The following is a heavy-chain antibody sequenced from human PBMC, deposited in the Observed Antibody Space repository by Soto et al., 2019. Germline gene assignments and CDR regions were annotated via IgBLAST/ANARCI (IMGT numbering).Heavy chain of an antibody. Sequence: SETLSLTCAVYGGSFSGYYWSWIRQPPGKGLEWIGEINHSGSTNYNPSLKSRVTISVDTSKNQFSLKLSSVTAADTAVYYCARGQRYYYDSSGYYLKLYYVDYWGQGTLVTVSS. V-gene: IGHV4-34*01. CDR1: GGSFSGYY. CDR2: INHSGST. J-gene: IGHJ4*02. D-gene: IGHD3-22*01. CDR3: ARGQRYYYDSSGYYLKLYYVDY.